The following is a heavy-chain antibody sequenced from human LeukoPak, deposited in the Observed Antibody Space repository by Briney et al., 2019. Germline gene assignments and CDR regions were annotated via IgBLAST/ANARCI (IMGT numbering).Heavy chain of an antibody. D-gene: IGHD3-22*01. CDR3: ARGEEFYDSSGYRRLDS. CDR2: VSSNGANT. J-gene: IGHJ4*02. Sequence: GRSLRRSCVTSGFTFSNHAMHWVRQAPGKALQYVAGVSSNGANTFHANSVNDRFTITRDNSKNILYLQMGSLRAEDMAVYYCARGEEFYDSSGYRRLDSWGQGTLVVVSS. V-gene: IGHV3-64*01. CDR1: GFTFSNHA.